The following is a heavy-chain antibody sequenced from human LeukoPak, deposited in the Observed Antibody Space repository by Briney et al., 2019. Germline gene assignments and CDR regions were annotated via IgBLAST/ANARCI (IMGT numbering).Heavy chain of an antibody. Sequence: SGGSLRLSCAASGFTFSSYGMHWVRQAPGKGLEWVAVISYDGSNKYYADSVKGRFTISRDNSKNTLYLQMNSLRAGDTAVYYCAKGIEVVPAATYGWFDPWGQGTLVTVSS. V-gene: IGHV3-30*18. CDR1: GFTFSSYG. D-gene: IGHD2-2*01. CDR3: AKGIEVVPAATYGWFDP. J-gene: IGHJ5*02. CDR2: ISYDGSNK.